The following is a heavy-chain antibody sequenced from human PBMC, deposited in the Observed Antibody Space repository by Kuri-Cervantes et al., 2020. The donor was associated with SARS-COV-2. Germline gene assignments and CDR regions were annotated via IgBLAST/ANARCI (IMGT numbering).Heavy chain of an antibody. V-gene: IGHV3-21*01. CDR1: GFTFSSYS. Sequence: GGSLRLSCAASGFTFSSYSMNWVRQAPGKGLEWVSSISSSSSYIYYADSVKGRFTISRDNAKNSLYLQMNSLRAEDTAVYYCARVGGNWELPSDYWGQGTLVTVSS. J-gene: IGHJ4*02. CDR3: ARVGGNWELPSDY. CDR2: ISSSSSYI. D-gene: IGHD3-16*02.